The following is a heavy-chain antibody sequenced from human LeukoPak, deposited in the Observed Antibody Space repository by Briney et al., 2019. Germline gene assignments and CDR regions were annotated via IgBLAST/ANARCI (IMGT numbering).Heavy chain of an antibody. D-gene: IGHD6-19*01. CDR1: GFTFSSYA. CDR2: ISSSSSYI. J-gene: IGHJ5*02. CDR3: ARDRYSSGWYEAGWFDP. V-gene: IGHV3-21*01. Sequence: PGGSLRLSCAASGFTFSSYAMSWVRQAPGKGLEWVSSISSSSSYIYYADSVKGRFTISRDNAKNSLYLQMNSLRAEDTAVYYCARDRYSSGWYEAGWFDPWGQGTLVTVSS.